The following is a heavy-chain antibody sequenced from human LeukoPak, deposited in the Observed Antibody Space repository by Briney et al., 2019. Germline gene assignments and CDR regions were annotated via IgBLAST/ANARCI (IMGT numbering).Heavy chain of an antibody. CDR1: GGSINKYY. CDR2: IYYTGST. CDR3: ARALGTGLVDY. J-gene: IGHJ4*02. D-gene: IGHD2-8*02. Sequence: PSETLSLTCTVSGGSINKYYWSWIRQPPGKGLGWIGYIYYTGSTYYNPSLKSRVTLSLDTSNKRFSLKLNSVTAADTAVYYCARALGTGLVDYWGQGTLVTVSS. V-gene: IGHV4-59*12.